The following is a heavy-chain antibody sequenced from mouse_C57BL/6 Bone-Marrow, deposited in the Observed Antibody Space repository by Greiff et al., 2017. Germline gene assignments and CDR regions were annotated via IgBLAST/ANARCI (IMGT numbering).Heavy chain of an antibody. Sequence: QVQLQQPGTELVKPGASVKLSCKASGYTFTSYWMHWVKQRPGQGLEWIGNINPSNGGANYNEKFKSKATLTVDKSSSTAYMQLSSLTSEDSAVYYCARLALTGPYYFDYWGQGTTLTVSS. J-gene: IGHJ2*01. CDR1: GYTFTSYW. D-gene: IGHD4-1*01. V-gene: IGHV1-53*01. CDR3: ARLALTGPYYFDY. CDR2: INPSNGGA.